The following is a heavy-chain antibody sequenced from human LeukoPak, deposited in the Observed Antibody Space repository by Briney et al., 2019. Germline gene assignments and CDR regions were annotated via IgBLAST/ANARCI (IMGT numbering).Heavy chain of an antibody. Sequence: GGSLRLSCTASGFTFSSYNINWVRQAPGKGLEWVSYISSRSSAIYYADSVKSRFTISRDNAKSSLYLQMNSLRDEDTAVYYCARGATGFDYWGQGTLVTVSS. V-gene: IGHV3-48*02. J-gene: IGHJ4*02. CDR2: ISSRSSAI. CDR1: GFTFSSYN. CDR3: ARGATGFDY. D-gene: IGHD3-16*01.